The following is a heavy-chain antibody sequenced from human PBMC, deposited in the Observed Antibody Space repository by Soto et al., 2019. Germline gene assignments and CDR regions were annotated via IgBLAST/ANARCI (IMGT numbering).Heavy chain of an antibody. V-gene: IGHV4-59*01. CDR1: GGSISSYY. D-gene: IGHD3-10*01. J-gene: IGHJ6*03. CDR3: ARVNLGEEVAPYYYYYYMDV. Sequence: SETLSLTCTVSGGSISSYYWSWIRQPPGKGLEWIGYIYYSGSTNYNPSLKSRVTISVDTSKNQFSLKLSSVTAADTAVYYCARVNLGEEVAPYYYYYYMDVWGKGTTVTVSS. CDR2: IYYSGST.